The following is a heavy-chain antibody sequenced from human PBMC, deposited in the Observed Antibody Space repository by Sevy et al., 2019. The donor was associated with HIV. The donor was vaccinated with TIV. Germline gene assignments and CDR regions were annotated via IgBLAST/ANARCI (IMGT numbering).Heavy chain of an antibody. CDR2: IKQDGSKK. CDR1: GFTFNNYW. D-gene: IGHD3-16*01. Sequence: GGFLRLSCAASGFTFNNYWMSWVRQAPGRGLEWVANIKQDGSKKYNMDSVKGRFTISRDNAKNSLYLQMNSLRAEDTAVYHCARVLGGSGPADYWGQGTLVTVSS. V-gene: IGHV3-7*01. J-gene: IGHJ4*02. CDR3: ARVLGGSGPADY.